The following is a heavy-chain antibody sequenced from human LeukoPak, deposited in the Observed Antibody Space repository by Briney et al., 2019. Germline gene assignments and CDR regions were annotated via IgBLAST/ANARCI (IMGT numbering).Heavy chain of an antibody. CDR1: GFTVSSNY. D-gene: IGHD3-3*01. V-gene: IGHV3-11*04. Sequence: GGSLRLSCAASGFTVSSNYMSWIRQAPGKGLEWVSYISSSGSTIYYADSVKGRFTISRDNAKNSLYLQMNSLRAEDTAVYYCARGLTYYDFWSGYYPLLDVWGKGTTVTVSS. J-gene: IGHJ6*04. CDR2: ISSSGSTI. CDR3: ARGLTYYDFWSGYYPLLDV.